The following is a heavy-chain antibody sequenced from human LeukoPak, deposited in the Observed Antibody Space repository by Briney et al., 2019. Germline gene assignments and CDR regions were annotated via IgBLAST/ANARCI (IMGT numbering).Heavy chain of an antibody. CDR3: ARGGVGLSTYSSSMDD. J-gene: IGHJ6*02. Sequence: SETLSLTCAVYGGSFSGYYWSWIRQPPGKGLEWIGEINHSESTNYNPSLKSRVTISVDTSKNQFSLKLSSVTAADTAVYYCARGGVGLSTYSSSMDDWGQGTTVTVSS. CDR1: GGSFSGYY. D-gene: IGHD6-13*01. CDR2: INHSEST. V-gene: IGHV4-34*01.